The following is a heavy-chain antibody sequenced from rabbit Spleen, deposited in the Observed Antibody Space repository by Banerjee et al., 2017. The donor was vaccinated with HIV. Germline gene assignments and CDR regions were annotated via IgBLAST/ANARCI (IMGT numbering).Heavy chain of an antibody. CDR1: GLDFSGDSY. CDR2: IDIGSSGFT. V-gene: IGHV1S40*01. Sequence: QSLEESGGGLVKPGASLTLTCKASGLDFSGDSYDSYMCWVRQAPGKGLEWIACIDIGSSGFTYSATWAKGRFTISKTSSTTVTLQMTSLTAADTATYFCARDTGTSFSSYGMDLWGQGTLVTVS. J-gene: IGHJ6*01. CDR3: ARDTGTSFSSYGMDL. D-gene: IGHD8-1*01.